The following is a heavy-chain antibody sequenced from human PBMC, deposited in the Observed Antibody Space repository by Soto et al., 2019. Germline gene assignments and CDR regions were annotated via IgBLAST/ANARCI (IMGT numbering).Heavy chain of an antibody. CDR2: IYYSGST. Sequence: PSETLSLTCTVSGGSISSGGYYWSWIRQHPGKGLEWIGYIYYSGSTYYNPSLKSRVTISVDTSKNQFSLKLSSVTAADTAVYYCARGGGCCSGGSCYSRGAPYYDGMDVWGQGTTVTVSS. J-gene: IGHJ6*02. CDR3: ARGGGCCSGGSCYSRGAPYYDGMDV. D-gene: IGHD2-15*01. CDR1: GGSISSGGYY. V-gene: IGHV4-31*03.